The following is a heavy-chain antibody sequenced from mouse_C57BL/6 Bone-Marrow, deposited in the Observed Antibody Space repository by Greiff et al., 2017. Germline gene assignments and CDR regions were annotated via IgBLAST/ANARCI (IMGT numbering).Heavy chain of an antibody. CDR2: INPGSGGT. Sequence: QVQLKQSGAELVRPGTSVKVSCKASGYAFTNYLLEWVKQRPGQGLEWIGVINPGSGGTNYNEKFKGKATLTADKSSSTAYMQLSSLTSEDSAVYFCARGGLRDYWGQGTTLTVSS. D-gene: IGHD3-3*01. V-gene: IGHV1-54*01. J-gene: IGHJ2*01. CDR3: ARGGLRDY. CDR1: GYAFTNYL.